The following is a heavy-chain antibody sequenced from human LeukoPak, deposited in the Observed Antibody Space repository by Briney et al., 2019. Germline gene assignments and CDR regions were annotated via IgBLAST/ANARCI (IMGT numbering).Heavy chain of an antibody. CDR3: AKDRSIAAAGTGYFDY. J-gene: IGHJ4*02. D-gene: IGHD6-13*01. V-gene: IGHV3-30*02. Sequence: QPGGSLRLSXAASGFTFSSYGMHWVRQAPGKGLEWVAFIRYDGSNKYYADSVKGRFTISRDNSKNTLYLQMNSLRAEDTAVYYCAKDRSIAAAGTGYFDYWGQGTLVTVSS. CDR2: IRYDGSNK. CDR1: GFTFSSYG.